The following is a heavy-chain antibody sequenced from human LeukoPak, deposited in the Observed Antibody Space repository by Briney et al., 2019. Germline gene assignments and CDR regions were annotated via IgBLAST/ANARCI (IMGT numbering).Heavy chain of an antibody. D-gene: IGHD3-10*02. CDR3: ARCTGTTRGAFDI. Sequence: SETLSLTCTVSGGSISSYYWSWIRQPPGKGLEWIGYIHTSGSTNYNPSLKSRVTISVDTSKNQFSLKLSSVTAADTAVYYCARCTGTTRGAFDIWGQGTMVTVSS. CDR2: IHTSGST. V-gene: IGHV4-4*09. CDR1: GGSISSYY. J-gene: IGHJ3*02.